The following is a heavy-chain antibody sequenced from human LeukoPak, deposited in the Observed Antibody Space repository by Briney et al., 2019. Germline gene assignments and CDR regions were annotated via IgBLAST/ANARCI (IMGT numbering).Heavy chain of an antibody. CDR3: ARGANYYYDSCDYYPRPYSSYY. CDR1: GGSISSGGYY. Sequence: SETLSLTCTVSGGSISSGGYYWSWIRQHPGKGLEWIGCIYYSGSTYYNPSLKSRVTISVDTSKNQFSLKLSSVTAADTAVYYCARGANYYYDSCDYYPRPYSSYYWGQGTLVTVSS. V-gene: IGHV4-31*03. D-gene: IGHD3-22*01. J-gene: IGHJ4*02. CDR2: IYYSGST.